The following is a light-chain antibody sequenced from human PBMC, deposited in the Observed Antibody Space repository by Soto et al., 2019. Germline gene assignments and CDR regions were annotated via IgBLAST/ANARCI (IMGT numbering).Light chain of an antibody. CDR2: EIN. CDR3: NSYVGSNNYV. Sequence: QSALTQPPSASGSPGQSVTISCTGTSGDITDNKYVSWFQQHPGKAPKLLIYEINKRPSGVPHRFSGSKSGNTASLTVSGLRADDEADYYCNSYVGSNNYVFGTGTKVTVL. J-gene: IGLJ1*01. V-gene: IGLV2-8*01. CDR1: SGDITDNKY.